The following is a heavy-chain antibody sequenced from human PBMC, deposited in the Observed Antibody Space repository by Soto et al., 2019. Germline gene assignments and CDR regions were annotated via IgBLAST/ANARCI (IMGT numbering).Heavy chain of an antibody. D-gene: IGHD6-19*01. V-gene: IGHV3-30*18. CDR1: RFTFSSFG. CDR3: AKEKIAVTGLWYFDL. J-gene: IGHJ2*01. CDR2: ISYDGSNK. Sequence: QVQQVESGGGVVQPGRSLRLSCVASRFTFSSFGMHWVRQAPGKGLEWVAVISYDGSNKHYADSVRGRFSISRDNSKNTLYLQMNSLRAEDTAIYYCAKEKIAVTGLWYFDLWGRGTLVTVSS.